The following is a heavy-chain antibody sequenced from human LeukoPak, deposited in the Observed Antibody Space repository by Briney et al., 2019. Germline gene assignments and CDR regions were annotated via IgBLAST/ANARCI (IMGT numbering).Heavy chain of an antibody. CDR1: EFTLSSCW. J-gene: IGHJ4*02. D-gene: IGHD6-6*01. Sequence: PGGSLRLSCAASEFTLSSCWMSWVRQAPGKGLEWVSAISGSGGSTYYADSVKGRFTISRDNSKNTLYLQMNSLRAEDTAVYYCAKDRIAACPSVEGYWGQGTLVTVSS. CDR2: ISGSGGST. V-gene: IGHV3-23*01. CDR3: AKDRIAACPSVEGY.